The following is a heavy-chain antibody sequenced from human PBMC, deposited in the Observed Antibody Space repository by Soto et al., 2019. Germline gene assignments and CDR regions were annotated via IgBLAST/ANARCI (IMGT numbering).Heavy chain of an antibody. D-gene: IGHD6-6*01. Sequence: PGGSLRLSCAASGFTLSGFALGWVRPAPGKGLEYVSGISSNGVGTYYANSVQGRFTISRDNSKNTVYLQMGSLRPEDMAVYYCARRARPDFYYMDVWGKGTTVTVSS. CDR1: GFTLSGFA. V-gene: IGHV3-64*01. CDR2: ISSNGVGT. J-gene: IGHJ6*03. CDR3: ARRARPDFYYMDV.